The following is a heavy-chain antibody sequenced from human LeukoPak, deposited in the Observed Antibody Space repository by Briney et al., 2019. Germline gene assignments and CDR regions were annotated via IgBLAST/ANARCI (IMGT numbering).Heavy chain of an antibody. CDR3: ARVLVAAAAVDAFDI. V-gene: IGHV1-2*02. CDR2: INPNSGGT. D-gene: IGHD6-13*01. Sequence: ASVKVSCKASGYTFTGYYMHWVRQAPGQGLEWMGWINPNSGGTNYAQKFQGRVTMTRDTSISTAYMELSRLRSDDTAVYYCARVLVAAAAVDAFDIWGQGTMVTVSS. J-gene: IGHJ3*02. CDR1: GYTFTGYY.